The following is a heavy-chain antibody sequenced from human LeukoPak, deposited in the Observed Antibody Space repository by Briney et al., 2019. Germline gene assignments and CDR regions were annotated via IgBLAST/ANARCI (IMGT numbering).Heavy chain of an antibody. CDR1: GGSISSSNW. CDR2: IYHSGST. Sequence: PSGTPSLTCAVSGGSISSSNWWSWVRQPPGKGLEWIGEIYHSGSTNYNPSLKSRVTISVDKSKNQFSLKLSSVTAADTAVYYCASWGDYGYYFDYWGQGTLVTVSS. J-gene: IGHJ4*02. D-gene: IGHD4-17*01. CDR3: ASWGDYGYYFDY. V-gene: IGHV4-4*02.